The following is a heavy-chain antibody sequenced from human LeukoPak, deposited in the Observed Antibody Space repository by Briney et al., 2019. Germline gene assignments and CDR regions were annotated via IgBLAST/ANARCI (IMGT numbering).Heavy chain of an antibody. CDR2: IYYSGST. J-gene: IGHJ5*02. Sequence: PSETLSLTCTVSGDSISSDYWSWIRQPPGKGLEWIGYIYYSGSTNYNPSLKSRVTISLDTSRNQFSLKLSSVTAAATAVYFCARRGGNYYGWFDPWGQGTLVTVSS. CDR1: GDSISSDY. CDR3: ARRGGNYYGWFDP. V-gene: IGHV4-59*08. D-gene: IGHD1-26*01.